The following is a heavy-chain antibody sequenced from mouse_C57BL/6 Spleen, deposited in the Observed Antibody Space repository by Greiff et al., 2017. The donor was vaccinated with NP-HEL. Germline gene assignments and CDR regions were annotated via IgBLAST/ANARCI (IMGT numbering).Heavy chain of an antibody. CDR1: GYTFTSYW. Sequence: QVQLQQPGAELVKPGASVKMSCKASGYTFTSYWITWVKQRPGQGLEWIGDIYPGSGSTNYNEKFKSKATLTVDTSSSTAYMQLSSLTSEDSAVYYCARSSDYGVYFDYWGQGTTLTVSS. CDR2: IYPGSGST. D-gene: IGHD2-4*01. J-gene: IGHJ2*01. V-gene: IGHV1-55*01. CDR3: ARSSDYGVYFDY.